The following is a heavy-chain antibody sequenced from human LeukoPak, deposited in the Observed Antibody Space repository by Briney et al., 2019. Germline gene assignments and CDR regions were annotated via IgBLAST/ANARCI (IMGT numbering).Heavy chain of an antibody. Sequence: SQTLSLTCTVPGGSISSGSYYWSWIRQPAGKGLEWIGRIYTSGSTNHNPSLKSRVTISVDTSQNQFSLKLSSVTAADTALYYCARDSLLPSAMGYYYMDVWGKGTTVTVSS. CDR2: IYTSGST. CDR3: ARDSLLPSAMGYYYMDV. D-gene: IGHD2-2*01. V-gene: IGHV4-61*02. CDR1: GGSISSGSYY. J-gene: IGHJ6*03.